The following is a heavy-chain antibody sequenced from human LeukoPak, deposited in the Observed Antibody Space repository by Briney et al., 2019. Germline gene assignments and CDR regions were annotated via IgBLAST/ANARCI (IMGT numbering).Heavy chain of an antibody. CDR3: AREHGVLLWFGELWGAFDI. D-gene: IGHD3-10*01. J-gene: IGHJ3*02. V-gene: IGHV4-31*03. CDR2: IYYSGST. CDR1: GGSISSSSYY. Sequence: SETLSLTCTVSGGSISSSSYYWGWIRQPPGKGLEWIGYIYYSGSTYYNPSLKSRVTISVETSKNQFSLKLSSVTAADTAVYYCAREHGVLLWFGELWGAFDIWGQGAMVTVSS.